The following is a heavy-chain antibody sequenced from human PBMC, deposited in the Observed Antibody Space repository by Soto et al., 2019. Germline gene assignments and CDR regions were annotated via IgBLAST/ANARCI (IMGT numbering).Heavy chain of an antibody. CDR1: RDTFTSYY. V-gene: IGHV1-46*01. CDR3: AYVGGTTTGDYYFDL. J-gene: IGHJ4*02. CDR2: INPHGGST. D-gene: IGHD1-26*01. Sequence: ASVKVSCKAPRDTFTSYYINWVRQAPGQGLEWMGVINPHGGSTLYAQHFRGRVTMTRDSSTSTVYMELSNLRSDDTALYYCAYVGGTTTGDYYFDLWGQGTPVTVSS.